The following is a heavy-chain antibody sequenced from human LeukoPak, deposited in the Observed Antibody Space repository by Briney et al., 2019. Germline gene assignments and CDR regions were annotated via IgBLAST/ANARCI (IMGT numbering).Heavy chain of an antibody. CDR2: IYTSGST. Sequence: SETLSLTCTVSGGSISSGSYYWSWIRQPAGKGLEWIGRIYTSGSTNYNPSLKSRVTISVDTSKNQFSLKLSSVTAADTAVYYCARVFRGYCTNGVCLHDAFDIWGQGTMVTVSS. CDR3: ARVFRGYCTNGVCLHDAFDI. CDR1: GGSISSGSYY. V-gene: IGHV4-61*02. J-gene: IGHJ3*02. D-gene: IGHD2-8*01.